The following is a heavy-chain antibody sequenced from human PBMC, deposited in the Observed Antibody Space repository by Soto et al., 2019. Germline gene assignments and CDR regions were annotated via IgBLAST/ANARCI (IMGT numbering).Heavy chain of an antibody. J-gene: IGHJ4*02. CDR1: GGSIYTYS. CDR2: IYSSGSA. CDR3: ATIVGANDY. D-gene: IGHD1-26*01. Sequence: SETLSLTCTVSGGSIYTYSWTWLRQPAGKGLEWIGHIYSSGSANYNPSLKSRVSMPVYTSKNQFSLKLNSVTAADTAVYYCATIVGANDYGGQGALVPVS. V-gene: IGHV4-4*07.